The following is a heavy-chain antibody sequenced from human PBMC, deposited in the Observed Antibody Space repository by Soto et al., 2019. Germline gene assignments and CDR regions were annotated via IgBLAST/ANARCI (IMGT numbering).Heavy chain of an antibody. D-gene: IGHD6-19*01. CDR3: ARDRSSGYSTGWHTSLDY. CDR1: GFTFSSYG. Sequence: QVQLVESGGGVVQPGRPLRLSCGTSGFTFSSYGMHWVRQAPGKGLEWVALIYYDGSEKYYADSVKGRFTISRDYSTKTLSLQMSTLRVEDTGVYYCARDRSSGYSTGWHTSLDYWGRGTRVTVSS. CDR2: IYYDGSEK. V-gene: IGHV3-33*01. J-gene: IGHJ4*02.